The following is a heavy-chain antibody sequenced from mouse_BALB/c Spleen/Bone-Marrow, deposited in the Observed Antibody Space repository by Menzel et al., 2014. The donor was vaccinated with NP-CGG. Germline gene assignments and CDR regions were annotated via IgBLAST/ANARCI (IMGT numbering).Heavy chain of an antibody. Sequence: QVQLQQSGAELAKPGASVKMSCKASGYTFTSYWMHWVKQRPGQGLEWIGYINPSTGYTEYNQKFKDKATLTADKPSSTAYMQLSSLTSEDSAVYYCARGVRGYDGFAYWGQGTLVTVSA. CDR1: GYTFTSYW. V-gene: IGHV1-7*01. D-gene: IGHD2-2*01. J-gene: IGHJ3*01. CDR2: INPSTGYT. CDR3: ARGVRGYDGFAY.